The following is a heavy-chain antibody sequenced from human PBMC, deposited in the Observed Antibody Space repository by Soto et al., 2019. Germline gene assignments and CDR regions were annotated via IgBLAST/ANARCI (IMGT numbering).Heavy chain of an antibody. Sequence: SVKVSCKASGYTFTGYYMHWVRQAPGQGLEWMGWINPNSGGTNYARKFQGRVTMTRDTSISTAYMELSRLRSDDTAVYYCARDGRQYDILTGLDVWGQGTTVTVSS. J-gene: IGHJ6*02. D-gene: IGHD3-9*01. CDR1: GYTFTGYY. V-gene: IGHV1-2*02. CDR2: INPNSGGT. CDR3: ARDGRQYDILTGLDV.